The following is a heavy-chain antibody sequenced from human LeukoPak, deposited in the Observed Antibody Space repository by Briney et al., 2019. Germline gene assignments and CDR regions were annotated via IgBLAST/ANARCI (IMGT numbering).Heavy chain of an antibody. CDR2: ISAYNGNT. J-gene: IGHJ3*02. V-gene: IGHV1-18*01. Sequence: ASVKVSCKASGYTFTCYGISRVRQAPGQGLEWMGWISAYNGNTNYEQKLQGRVTMTTDTSTSTAYMELRSLKSDDKAGYYCARVSPEFIAARGFDIWGQGTMVTVSS. CDR3: ARVSPEFIAARGFDI. D-gene: IGHD6-13*01. CDR1: GYTFTCYG.